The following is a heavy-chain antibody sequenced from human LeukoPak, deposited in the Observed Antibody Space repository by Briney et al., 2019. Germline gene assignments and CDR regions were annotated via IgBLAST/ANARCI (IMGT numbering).Heavy chain of an antibody. V-gene: IGHV3-7*05. CDR3: ARGHGWFDP. CDR2: IEQDGSEK. Sequence: GGSLRLSCAASGFTLSDSWMTWVRQAPGKGLEWVANIEQDGSEKNYVDSVKGRFTISRDNAKNSLYLQMNSLRAEDTAVYYCARGHGWFDPWGQGTLVTVSS. J-gene: IGHJ5*02. CDR1: GFTLSDSW.